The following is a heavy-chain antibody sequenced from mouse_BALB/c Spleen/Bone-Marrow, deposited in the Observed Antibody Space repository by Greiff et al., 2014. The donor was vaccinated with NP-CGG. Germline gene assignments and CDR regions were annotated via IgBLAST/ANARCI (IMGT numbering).Heavy chain of an antibody. J-gene: IGHJ2*01. V-gene: IGHV1-69*02. CDR2: IYPSDSYT. CDR3: TRGGSSPYYFDY. D-gene: IGHD1-1*01. CDR1: GYTFTSYW. Sequence: VQLQQSGAELVRPGASVKLSCKASGYTFTSYWINWVKQRPGQGLEWIGNIYPSDSYTNYNQKFKDKATLTVDKSSTTAYMQLSSPTSEDSAVYYYTRGGSSPYYFDYWGQGTTLTVSS.